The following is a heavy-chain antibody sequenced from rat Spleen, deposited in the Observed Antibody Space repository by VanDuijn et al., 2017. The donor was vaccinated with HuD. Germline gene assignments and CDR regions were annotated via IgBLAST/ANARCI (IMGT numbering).Heavy chain of an antibody. V-gene: IGHV5-7*01. J-gene: IGHJ3*01. D-gene: IGHD4-3*01. Sequence: EVQLVESGGGLVQPGRSLKLSCAASGFTFSDYNMAWVRQAPKKGLEWVATISYDGSSTYYRDSVKGRFTISRDNAKSTLYLQMDRLRSEDMATYYGVRQDTSGYSDWFTYWGQGTLVTVSS. CDR1: GFTFSDYN. CDR3: VRQDTSGYSDWFTY. CDR2: ISYDGSST.